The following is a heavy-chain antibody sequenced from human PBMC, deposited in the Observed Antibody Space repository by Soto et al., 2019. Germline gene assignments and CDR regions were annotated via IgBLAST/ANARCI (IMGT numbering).Heavy chain of an antibody. J-gene: IGHJ4*02. CDR1: GWTFSSDA. CDR2: IIPLFGTI. CDR3: ARDKSADSSGYTYYFDY. D-gene: IGHD3-22*01. V-gene: IGHV1-69*06. Sequence: SVKVSCKPCGWTFSSDAITWVGQAPGQGLEWMGGIIPLFGTINYAQKFQGRVTITADKSTTTAYMELISLRSDDTAVYYCARDKSADSSGYTYYFDYWGQGTLVTVSS.